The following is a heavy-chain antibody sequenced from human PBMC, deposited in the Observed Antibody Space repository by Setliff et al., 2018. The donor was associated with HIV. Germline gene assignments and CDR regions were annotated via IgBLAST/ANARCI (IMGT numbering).Heavy chain of an antibody. CDR2: ICHSGSA. D-gene: IGHD2-15*01. J-gene: IGHJ6*03. CDR3: ARAKGYDYYMDV. Sequence: ETLSLTCTVSGGSISSHYWSWIRQPPGKGLEWIGEICHSGSANYNPSLRSRVNMSIDTSTRQFSLNLTSVTAADTAVYYCARAKGYDYYMDVWGRGTTVTVSS. V-gene: IGHV4-59*04. CDR1: GGSISSHY.